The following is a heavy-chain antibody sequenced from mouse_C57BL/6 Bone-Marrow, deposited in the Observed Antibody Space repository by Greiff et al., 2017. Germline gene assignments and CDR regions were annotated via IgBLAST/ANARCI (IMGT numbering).Heavy chain of an antibody. CDR3: TTDYGSSYPALVAY. V-gene: IGHV14-4*01. D-gene: IGHD1-1*01. Sequence: VQLKESGAELVRPGASVKLSCTASGFNIKDDYMHWVKPRPEQGLEWIGWIDPENGDTEYASKFQGKATITADTSSNTAYLQLSSLTSEDTAVYYCTTDYGSSYPALVAYWGQGTLVTVSA. CDR1: GFNIKDDY. J-gene: IGHJ3*01. CDR2: IDPENGDT.